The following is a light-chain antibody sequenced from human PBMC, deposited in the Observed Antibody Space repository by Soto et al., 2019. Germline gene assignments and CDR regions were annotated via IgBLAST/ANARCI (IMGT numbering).Light chain of an antibody. V-gene: IGKV3-20*01. CDR3: QHGST. J-gene: IGKJ2*01. CDR2: GAS. CDR1: QSVSSSY. Sequence: EIVLTQSPGTLSLSPGERDTLSCRASQSVSSSYLAWYQQKPGQAPRLLIYGASSRATGIPDRFSGSGSGTDFTLTISRLEPEDFAVYYCQHGSTFGQGTKLEIK.